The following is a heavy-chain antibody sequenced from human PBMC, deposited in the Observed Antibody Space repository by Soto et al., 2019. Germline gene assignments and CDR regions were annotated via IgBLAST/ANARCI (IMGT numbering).Heavy chain of an antibody. V-gene: IGHV4-59*08. CDR2: IYYSGST. Sequence: QVQLQESGPGLVKPSETLSLTCTVSGGSISSYYWSWIRQPPGKGLEWIGYIYYSGSTNYNPSLMSRVTISVDTSKNQFSLKLSSVTAADTAVYYCARHTPYSSSWYLGDAFDIWGQGTMVTVSS. CDR3: ARHTPYSSSWYLGDAFDI. CDR1: GGSISSYY. D-gene: IGHD6-13*01. J-gene: IGHJ3*02.